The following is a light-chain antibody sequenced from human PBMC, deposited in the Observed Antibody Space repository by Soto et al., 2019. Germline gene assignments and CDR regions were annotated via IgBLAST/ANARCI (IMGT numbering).Light chain of an antibody. CDR2: KAS. V-gene: IGKV1-5*03. Sequence: DIQMTQSPSTLSASVGDRVTITCRASQSISSWLAWYQQKPGKAPKHLIYKASSLESGVPSRFSGSGSGTEFTLTISSLQPDDFATYYCQQYNSYPSFGGGTKVEIK. CDR3: QQYNSYPS. J-gene: IGKJ4*01. CDR1: QSISSW.